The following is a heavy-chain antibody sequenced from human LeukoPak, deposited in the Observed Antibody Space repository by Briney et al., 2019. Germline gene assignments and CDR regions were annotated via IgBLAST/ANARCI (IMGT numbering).Heavy chain of an antibody. J-gene: IGHJ4*02. D-gene: IGHD1-26*01. CDR2: ISYDGSNK. CDR1: GFTFSSYA. Sequence: GGSLRLSCAASGFTFSSYAMSWVRQAPGKGLEWVAVISYDGSNKYYADSVKGRFTISRDNSKNTLYLQMNSLRAEDTAVYYCAREDQPYSGSPLGYWGQGTLVTVSS. CDR3: AREDQPYSGSPLGY. V-gene: IGHV3-30*03.